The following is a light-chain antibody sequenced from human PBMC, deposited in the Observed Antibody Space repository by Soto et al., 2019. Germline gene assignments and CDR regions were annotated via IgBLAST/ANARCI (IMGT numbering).Light chain of an antibody. V-gene: IGLV1-44*01. CDR2: STD. Sequence: QSVLTQPPSASGTPGQRVTISCSGSSSNIGSNTVNWYQQLPGTAPKLLIYSTDQRPSGVPDRFSGSKSGTSASLAISGLHSEDEADYYSAAGHDSLNGRNVFGTGTKLTVL. CDR3: AAGHDSLNGRNV. CDR1: SSNIGSNT. J-gene: IGLJ1*01.